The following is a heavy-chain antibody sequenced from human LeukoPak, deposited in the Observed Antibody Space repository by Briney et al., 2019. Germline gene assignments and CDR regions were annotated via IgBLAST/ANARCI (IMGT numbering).Heavy chain of an antibody. CDR2: IKQDGSEK. Sequence: GGSLRLSCAASGFTFSSYWMSWVRQAPGKGLEWVANIKQDGSEKYYADSVKGRFTISRDNSKNTLYLQMNSLRAEDTAVYYCAKDDYYEYWGQGTLVTVSS. CDR3: AKDDYYEY. CDR1: GFTFSSYW. J-gene: IGHJ4*02. V-gene: IGHV3-7*01.